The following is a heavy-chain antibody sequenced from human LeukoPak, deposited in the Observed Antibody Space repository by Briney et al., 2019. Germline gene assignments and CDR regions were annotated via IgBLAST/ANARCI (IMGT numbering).Heavy chain of an antibody. Sequence: ASVKVSCKASGYTFTSYAMNWVRQAPGQGLEWMGGIIPFFGSVNYAQKFQGRVTITADKSTSTAYMELSSLRSEDTAVYYCAREWLLDDFWSGYFDYWGQGTLVTVSS. CDR3: AREWLLDDFWSGYFDY. V-gene: IGHV1-69*06. D-gene: IGHD3-3*01. J-gene: IGHJ4*02. CDR1: GYTFTSYA. CDR2: IIPFFGSV.